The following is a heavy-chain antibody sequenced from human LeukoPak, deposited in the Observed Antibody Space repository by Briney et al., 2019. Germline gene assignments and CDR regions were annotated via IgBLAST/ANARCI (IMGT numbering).Heavy chain of an antibody. Sequence: SVKVSCKASGGTFSSYAISWVRQAPGQGLEWMGGIIPICGTANYAQKFQGRVTITADASTSTAYMELSSLRSEDTAVYYCARGILTGYYIIDWFDPWGQGTLVTVSS. D-gene: IGHD3-9*01. CDR2: IIPICGTA. CDR3: ARGILTGYYIIDWFDP. V-gene: IGHV1-69*13. CDR1: GGTFSSYA. J-gene: IGHJ5*02.